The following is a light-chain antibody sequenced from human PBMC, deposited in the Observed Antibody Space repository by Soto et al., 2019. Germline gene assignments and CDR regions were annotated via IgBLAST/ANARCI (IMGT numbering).Light chain of an antibody. V-gene: IGKV1-39*01. J-gene: IGKJ4*01. CDR1: QSISSY. Sequence: DIQMTQPPSTLSASVGDRVTITCRASQSISSYLNWYQQKPGKAPKLLIYAASSLQSGVPSRFSGSGSGTDFTLTISSLQPEDFATYYCQQSYSTPPSAFGGGTKVDI. CDR3: QQSYSTPPSA. CDR2: AAS.